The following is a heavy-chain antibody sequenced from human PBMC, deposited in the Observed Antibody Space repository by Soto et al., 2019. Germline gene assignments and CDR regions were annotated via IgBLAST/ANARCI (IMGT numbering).Heavy chain of an antibody. V-gene: IGHV3-11*01. J-gene: IGHJ4*02. CDR3: VAIGWYSV. D-gene: IGHD6-19*01. CDR1: GFIFSNYH. CDR2: VDGSGSTI. Sequence: GGSLRLSCTASGFIFSNYHMTWIRQAPGKGLEWVSYVDGSGSTIYYADSVKGRFTISRDNAKSSLYLQMNSLRAEDTAVYYCVAIGWYSVWGQGTVVTVSS.